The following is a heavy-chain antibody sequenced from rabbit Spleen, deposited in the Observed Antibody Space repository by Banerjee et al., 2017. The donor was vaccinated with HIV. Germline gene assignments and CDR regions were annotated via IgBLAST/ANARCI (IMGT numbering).Heavy chain of an antibody. J-gene: IGHJ4*01. CDR2: AYAGSSGST. CDR1: GFSFSSSYD. V-gene: IGHV1S45*01. D-gene: IGHD6-1*01. CDR3: ARDDGSYDYIDGYFNL. Sequence: QEQLEESGGDLVKPEGSLTLTCTASGFSFSSSYDMCWVRQATGKGLEWVACAYAGSSGSTDSATWARGRFTISKTSSTTVTLQLTSLTAADTATYFCARDDGSYDYIDGYFNLWGPGTLVTVS.